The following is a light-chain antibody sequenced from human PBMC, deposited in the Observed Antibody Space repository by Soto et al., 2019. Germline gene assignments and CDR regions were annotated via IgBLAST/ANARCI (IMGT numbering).Light chain of an antibody. Sequence: QSALAQPASVSGSPGQSITISCTGTSSDVGGYNYISWYQHHPGKAPKLMIAEVSNRPSRVSNRFSGSKSGNTASLTISGLQAEDEADYYCSAYTSSNTLIFGGGTKVTVL. CDR2: EVS. V-gene: IGLV2-14*01. CDR3: SAYTSSNTLI. CDR1: SSDVGGYNY. J-gene: IGLJ2*01.